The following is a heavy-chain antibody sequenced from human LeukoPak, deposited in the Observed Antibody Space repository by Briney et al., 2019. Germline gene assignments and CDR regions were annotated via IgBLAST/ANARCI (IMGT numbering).Heavy chain of an antibody. CDR2: ISGSGGIT. CDR1: GFTFSSYS. D-gene: IGHD3-10*01. Sequence: GGSLRLSCAASGFTFSSYSMTWVRQAPGKGLEWVSVISGSGGITYYADSVKGRFTISRDNSKNTLYLRMNSLRVEDTAVYYCARAAMVRGVDYFDYWGQGTLATVSS. J-gene: IGHJ4*02. CDR3: ARAAMVRGVDYFDY. V-gene: IGHV3-23*01.